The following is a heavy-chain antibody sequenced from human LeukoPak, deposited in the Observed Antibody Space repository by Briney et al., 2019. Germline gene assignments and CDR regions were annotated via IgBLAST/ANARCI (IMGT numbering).Heavy chain of an antibody. CDR2: INPSGGST. V-gene: IGHV1-46*01. Sequence: GASVKVSCKASGYTFTSYYMHWVRQAPGQGLEWMGIINPSGGSTSYAQKFQGRVTMTRDMSTSTVYMELSSLRSEDTAVYYCARDRGQWELRGYLDYWGQGTLVTVSS. CDR1: GYTFTSYY. D-gene: IGHD1-26*01. CDR3: ARDRGQWELRGYLDY. J-gene: IGHJ4*02.